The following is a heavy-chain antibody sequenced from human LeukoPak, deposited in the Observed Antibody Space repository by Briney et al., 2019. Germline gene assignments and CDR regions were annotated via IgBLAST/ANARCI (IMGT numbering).Heavy chain of an antibody. CDR2: ISGGGGST. CDR1: GFTFSSYA. V-gene: IGHV3-23*01. J-gene: IGHJ6*02. CDR3: AKDLHLLQYFDFGMDV. D-gene: IGHD3-9*01. Sequence: GGSLRLSCAASGFTFSSYAMSWVRQAPGKGLEWVSAISGGGGSTYYADSVKGRFTISRDNSKNTLYLQMNSLRAEDTAVYYCAKDLHLLQYFDFGMDVWGQGTTVTVSS.